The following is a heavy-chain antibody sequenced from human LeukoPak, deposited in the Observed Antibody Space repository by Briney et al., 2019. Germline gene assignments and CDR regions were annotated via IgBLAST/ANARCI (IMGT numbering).Heavy chain of an antibody. J-gene: IGHJ1*01. CDR2: ISSSSSTI. Sequence: GGSLRLSCAASGFTFSSYSMNWVRQAPGKGLEWVSYISSSSSTIYYADSVKGRFTISRDNSKNTLYLQMNSLRAEDTAVYYCAKGDCSGGSCSIWRPMAEYFQHWGQGTLVTVSS. CDR3: AKGDCSGGSCSIWRPMAEYFQH. CDR1: GFTFSSYS. V-gene: IGHV3-48*01. D-gene: IGHD2-15*01.